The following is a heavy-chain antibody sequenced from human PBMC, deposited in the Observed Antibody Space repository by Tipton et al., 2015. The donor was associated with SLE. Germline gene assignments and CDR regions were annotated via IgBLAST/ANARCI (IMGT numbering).Heavy chain of an antibody. CDR3: ARHGLPRGYSGYDWGGPDY. J-gene: IGHJ4*02. CDR2: IYPGDSDT. V-gene: IGHV5-51*01. CDR1: GYSFTSYW. D-gene: IGHD5-12*01. Sequence: VQLVQSGAEVKKPGESLKISCKGSGYSFTSYWIGWVRQMPGKGLEWMGIIYPGDSDTRYSPSFQGQVTISADKSISTAYLQWSSLKASDTAMYYCARHGLPRGYSGYDWGGPDYWGQGTLVTVSS.